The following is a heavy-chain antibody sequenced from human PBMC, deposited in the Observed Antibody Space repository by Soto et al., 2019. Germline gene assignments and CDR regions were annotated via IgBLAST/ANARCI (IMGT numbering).Heavy chain of an antibody. Sequence: QVQLVQSGPEAKKPGSSVKGSCKTSGGTLSSFITYPINWVRQAPGQGPEWMGGIVPNVGTVNYAQRFQGRVTITADKSTGTSFTELNTLRSEDTALYYCARRDTSGFLRYFDTWGQGALVTVS. J-gene: IGHJ4*02. V-gene: IGHV1-69*06. CDR1: GGTLSSFITYP. D-gene: IGHD3-3*01. CDR2: IVPNVGTV. CDR3: ARRDTSGFLRYFDT.